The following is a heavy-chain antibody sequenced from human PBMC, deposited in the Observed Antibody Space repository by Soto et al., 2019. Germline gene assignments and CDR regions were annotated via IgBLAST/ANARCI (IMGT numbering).Heavy chain of an antibody. CDR3: ARSGSYYPARNWFGP. CDR1: GYTFTSYG. CDR2: ISGFNDDT. J-gene: IGHJ5*02. Sequence: QLVQSGVEMKNPGASVKVSCKASGYTFTSYGISWVRQAPEQGLEWMGWISGFNDDTNHAQKFQGRVTVTKDTSTSTAYMELRSLKSDDTAMYYCARSGSYYPARNWFGPWGQGTLVIVSS. D-gene: IGHD3-10*01. V-gene: IGHV1-18*01.